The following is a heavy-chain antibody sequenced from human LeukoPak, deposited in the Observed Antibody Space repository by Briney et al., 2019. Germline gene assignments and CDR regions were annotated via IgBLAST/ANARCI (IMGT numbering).Heavy chain of an antibody. CDR2: ISGSGPST. D-gene: IGHD3-22*01. J-gene: IGHJ4*02. V-gene: IGHV3-23*01. CDR1: GFAFNNYA. CDR3: ARVAPRFWYESSGYIFEY. Sequence: PGGSLRLSCAASGFAFNNYAMSWVRQAPGKGLEWVSAISGSGPSTYYADSVRGRFSISRDTSKNTLYLQMNSLRADDTAVYYCARVAPRFWYESSGYIFEYWGQGTLVIVSS.